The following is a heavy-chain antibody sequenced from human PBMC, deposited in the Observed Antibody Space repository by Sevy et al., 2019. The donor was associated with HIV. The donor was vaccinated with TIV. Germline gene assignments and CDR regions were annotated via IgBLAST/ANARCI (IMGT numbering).Heavy chain of an antibody. CDR2: INHSGST. CDR3: ARHCSSTSCSHAFDI. Sequence: SETLSLTCAVYGGSFSGYYWSWIRQPPGKGLEWIGEINHSGSTNYNSSLKSRVTISVDTSKNQFSLKLSSVTAADTAVYYCARHCSSTSCSHAFDIWGQGTMVTVSS. CDR1: GGSFSGYY. J-gene: IGHJ3*02. V-gene: IGHV4-34*01. D-gene: IGHD2-2*01.